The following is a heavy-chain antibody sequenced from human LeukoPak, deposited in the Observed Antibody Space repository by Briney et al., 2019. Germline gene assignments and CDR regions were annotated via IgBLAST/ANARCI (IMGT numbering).Heavy chain of an antibody. J-gene: IGHJ6*03. V-gene: IGHV3-73*01. CDR2: IRSKANSYAT. CDR1: GFTFSGSA. D-gene: IGHD3-3*01. CDR3: TRQYDFWSGYSYYYYYMDV. Sequence: PGGSLRLSCAASGFTFSGSAMHWVRQASGKGLEWVGRIRSKANSYATAYAASVKGRFTISRDDSKNTAYLQMNSLKTEDTAVYYCTRQYDFWSGYSYYYYYMDVWGKGTTVTVSS.